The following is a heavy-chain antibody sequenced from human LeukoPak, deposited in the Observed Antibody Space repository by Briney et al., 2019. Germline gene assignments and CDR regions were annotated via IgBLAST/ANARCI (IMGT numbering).Heavy chain of an antibody. CDR2: INPSGGST. CDR3: ARDGTYDYGDYALGY. Sequence: ASVKASCKASGYTFTSYYMHWVRQAPGQGLEWMGIINPSGGSTSYAQKFQGRVTMTRDTSTSTVYMELSSLRSEDTAVYYCARDGTYDYGDYALGYWGQGTLVTVSS. CDR1: GYTFTSYY. V-gene: IGHV1-46*01. J-gene: IGHJ4*02. D-gene: IGHD4-17*01.